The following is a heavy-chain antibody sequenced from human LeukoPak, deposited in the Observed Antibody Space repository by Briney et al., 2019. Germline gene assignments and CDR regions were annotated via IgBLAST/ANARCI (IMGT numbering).Heavy chain of an antibody. CDR3: ARNEPAVSVVDAFDV. D-gene: IGHD1-1*01. J-gene: IGHJ3*01. CDR2: INPDNGKT. CDR1: GYNFNSYY. Sequence: GASVKVSCKASGYNFNSYYIHWVRQVPGQGLTWMGWINPDNGKTKYEPRFQGRVTMTWDTSINTAYVDLTGLRSDDTAVYYCARNEPAVSVVDAFDVWGQGTVVTVSS. V-gene: IGHV1-2*02.